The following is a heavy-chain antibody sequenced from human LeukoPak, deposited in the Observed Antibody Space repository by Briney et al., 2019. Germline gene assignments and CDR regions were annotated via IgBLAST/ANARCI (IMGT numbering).Heavy chain of an antibody. CDR3: ARVFRYSSSWYSEGTPRKDFDY. D-gene: IGHD6-13*01. Sequence: SETLSLTCTVSGEPISYYYWTWIRPPPPKGIESIRYNYNSRSTNSTPSLKSRVTISVDTSKNQFSLKLSSVTAADTAVYYCARVFRYSSSWYSEGTPRKDFDYWGQGTLVTVSS. CDR2: NYNSRST. V-gene: IGHV4-59*12. J-gene: IGHJ4*02. CDR1: GEPISYYY.